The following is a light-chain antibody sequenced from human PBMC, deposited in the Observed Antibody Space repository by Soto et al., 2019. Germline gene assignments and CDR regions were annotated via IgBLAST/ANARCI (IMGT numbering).Light chain of an antibody. CDR1: SSNIGSNG. Sequence: QSVLTQPPSASGTPGRRVTISCSGTSSNIGSNGVNWYRQLPGTAPKLLIHNNNQRPSGVPDRFSGSKSGTSASLAISGLQSEDEADYYCDAWDDTLNGPVFGGGTKLTVL. J-gene: IGLJ2*01. CDR3: DAWDDTLNGPV. CDR2: NNN. V-gene: IGLV1-44*01.